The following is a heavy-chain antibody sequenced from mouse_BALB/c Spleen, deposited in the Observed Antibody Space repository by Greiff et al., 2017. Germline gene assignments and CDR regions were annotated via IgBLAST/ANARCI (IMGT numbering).Heavy chain of an antibody. Sequence: QLQQSGAELVKPGASVKLSCTASGFNIKDTYMHWVKQRPEQGLEWIGRIDPANGNTKYDPKFQGKATITADTSSNTAYLQLSSLTSEDTAVYYCARDDYDGRGFAYWGQGTLVTVSA. CDR3: ARDDYDGRGFAY. V-gene: IGHV14-3*02. CDR1: GFNIKDTY. J-gene: IGHJ3*01. D-gene: IGHD2-4*01. CDR2: IDPANGNT.